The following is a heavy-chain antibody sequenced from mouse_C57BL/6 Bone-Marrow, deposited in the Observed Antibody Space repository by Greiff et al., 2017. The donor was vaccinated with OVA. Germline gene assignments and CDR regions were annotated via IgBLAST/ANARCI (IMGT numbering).Heavy chain of an antibody. CDR2: IHPNSGST. D-gene: IGHD1-1*01. CDR3: AGYYYGTPFAY. V-gene: IGHV1-64*01. CDR1: GYTFTSYW. J-gene: IGHJ3*01. Sequence: QVQLQQPGAELVKPGASVKLSCKASGYTFTSYWMHWVKQRPGQGLEWIGMIHPNSGSTNYNEKFKSKATLTVDKSSSRAYMQLSSLTSEDSAVYYCAGYYYGTPFAYWGQGTLVTVSA.